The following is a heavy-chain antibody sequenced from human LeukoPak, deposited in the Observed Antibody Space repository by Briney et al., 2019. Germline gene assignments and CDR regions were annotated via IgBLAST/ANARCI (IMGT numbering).Heavy chain of an antibody. V-gene: IGHV3-21*01. J-gene: IGHJ4*02. CDR1: GFTFSDYS. CDR3: TRLAAAGSGRWAPDY. Sequence: PGGSLRLSCAASGFTFSDYSISWVRQAPGKGLEWVSSISSSSYYIYYADSVKGRFTISRNNAENSLNLQMNSLRAEDTAVYYCTRLAAAGSGRWAPDYWGQGTQVAVSS. CDR2: ISSSSYYI. D-gene: IGHD1-14*01.